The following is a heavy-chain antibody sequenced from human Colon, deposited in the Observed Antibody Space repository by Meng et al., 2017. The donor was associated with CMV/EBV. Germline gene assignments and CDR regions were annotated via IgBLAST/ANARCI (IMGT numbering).Heavy chain of an antibody. V-gene: IGHV3-7*01. CDR3: ARDQEWELLQANYDMDV. J-gene: IGHJ6*02. CDR1: GFTFSTYW. Sequence: GESLKISCAASGFTFSTYWMSWVRQAPGKGLEWVANIKQDGSEKHYVDSVEGRFTISRDNAKNSLFLQMDSLRAEDTAVYYCARDQEWELLQANYDMDVWGQGTTVTVSS. CDR2: IKQDGSEK. D-gene: IGHD1-26*01.